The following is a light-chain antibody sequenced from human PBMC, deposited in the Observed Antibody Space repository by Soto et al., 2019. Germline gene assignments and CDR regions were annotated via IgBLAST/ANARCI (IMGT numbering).Light chain of an antibody. V-gene: IGKV3-11*01. J-gene: IGKJ2*01. CDR1: QSVSDY. CDR2: DAS. Sequence: EIVLSQSPATLSLSPGERATLSCRASQSVSDYLAWYQQKPGQAPRLLIYDASNRATGIPARFSGSWFGTDFTLTISSLEPEDFAGYYCEQRSIWPLYTFGQGTKVDIK. CDR3: EQRSIWPLYT.